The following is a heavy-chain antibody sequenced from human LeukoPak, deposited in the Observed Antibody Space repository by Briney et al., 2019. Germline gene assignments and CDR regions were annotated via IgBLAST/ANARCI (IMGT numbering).Heavy chain of an antibody. CDR3: ARADYYGSGSYDY. V-gene: IGHV4-30-2*01. D-gene: IGHD3-10*01. CDR1: GGSISSGGYS. J-gene: IGHJ4*02. CDR2: IYHSGST. Sequence: SETLSLTCAVSGGSISSGGYSWSRIRQPPGKGLEWIGYIYHSGSTYYNPSLKSRVTTSVDRSKNQFSLKLSSVTAADTAVYYCARADYYGSGSYDYWGQGTLVTVSS.